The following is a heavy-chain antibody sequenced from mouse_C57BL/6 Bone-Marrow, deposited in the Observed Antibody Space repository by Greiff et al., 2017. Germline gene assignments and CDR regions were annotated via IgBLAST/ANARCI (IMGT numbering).Heavy chain of an antibody. Sequence: EVKLMESGGDLVKPGGSLKLSCAASGFTFSSYGMSWVHQTPDKRLEWVATISSGGSYTYYPDTVQGRFTISSANAKNTLYLQMSRLMSKDTARYDCARQDYYGSSPCAYGGQGTLVTVSA. CDR1: GFTFSSYG. CDR2: ISSGGSYT. V-gene: IGHV5-6*01. CDR3: ARQDYYGSSPCAY. J-gene: IGHJ3*01. D-gene: IGHD1-1*01.